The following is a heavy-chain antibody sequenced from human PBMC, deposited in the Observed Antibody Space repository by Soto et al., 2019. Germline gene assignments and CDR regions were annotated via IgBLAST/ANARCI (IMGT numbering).Heavy chain of an antibody. CDR2: ISYDGSNK. J-gene: IGHJ4*02. CDR1: GFTFSSYG. Sequence: QVQLVESGGGVVQPGRSLRLSCAASGFTFSSYGMHWVRQAPGKGLEWVAVISYDGSNKYYADSVKGRFTISRDNSKNTLYLQMNSLRAEDTVVYYCAKTRVVVAAPFDYWGQGTLVTVSS. D-gene: IGHD2-15*01. V-gene: IGHV3-30*18. CDR3: AKTRVVVAAPFDY.